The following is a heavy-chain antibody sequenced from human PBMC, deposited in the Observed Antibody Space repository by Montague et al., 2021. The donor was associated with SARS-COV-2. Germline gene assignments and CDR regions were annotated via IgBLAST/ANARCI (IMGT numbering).Heavy chain of an antibody. CDR3: ATYGPGTKDDAFDI. D-gene: IGHD3-10*01. CDR2: FYSGNT. V-gene: IGHV4-59*11. J-gene: IGHJ3*02. CDR1: GGSISNHY. Sequence: SETLSLTCTVSGGSISNHYWSWIRQPPGKGLEWIAFYSGNTNYNPSLKSRVTISVDTSKNQFSLKLSSVTAADTAVYYCATYGPGTKDDAFDIWGQGTMVTVSS.